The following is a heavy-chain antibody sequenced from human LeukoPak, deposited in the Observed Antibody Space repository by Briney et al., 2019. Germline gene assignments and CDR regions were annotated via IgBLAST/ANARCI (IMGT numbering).Heavy chain of an antibody. Sequence: GGSLKLSCAASGFTVSSNYMSWVRQAPGKGLEWVSVIYSGGSTYYADSVKGRFTISRDNSKNTLYLQMNSLRAEDTAVYYCAGGGGYSYGYAGYWGQGTLVTVSS. J-gene: IGHJ4*02. D-gene: IGHD5-18*01. CDR3: AGGGGYSYGYAGY. CDR1: GFTVSSNY. V-gene: IGHV3-66*01. CDR2: IYSGGST.